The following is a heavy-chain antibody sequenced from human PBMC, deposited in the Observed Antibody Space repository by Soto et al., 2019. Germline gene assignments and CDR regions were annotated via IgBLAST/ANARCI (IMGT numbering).Heavy chain of an antibody. V-gene: IGHV1-18*01. CDR2: ISAYNGNT. CDR3: ERDMSYYTFRAFDN. Sequence: ASVKVSCKASGYTFTSYGISWVRQAPGQGLEWMGWISAYNGNTNYAQKLQGRVTMTTDTSTSTAYMELRSLRSDDTAVYYCERDMSYYTFRAFDNWGQGTMVTVSS. J-gene: IGHJ3*02. CDR1: GYTFTSYG. D-gene: IGHD3-3*01.